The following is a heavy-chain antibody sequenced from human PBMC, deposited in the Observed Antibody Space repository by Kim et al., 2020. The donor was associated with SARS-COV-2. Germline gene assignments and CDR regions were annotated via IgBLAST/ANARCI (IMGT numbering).Heavy chain of an antibody. J-gene: IGHJ5*02. CDR1: GFTFSSYA. Sequence: GGSLRLSCAASGFTFSSYAMSWVRQAPGKGLEWVSAISGSGGSTYYADSVKGRFTISRDNSKNTLYLQMNSLRAEDTAVYYCANLWMGVHETGLGFDPWGQGTLVTVSS. CDR2: ISGSGGST. D-gene: IGHD2-21*01. CDR3: ANLWMGVHETGLGFDP. V-gene: IGHV3-23*01.